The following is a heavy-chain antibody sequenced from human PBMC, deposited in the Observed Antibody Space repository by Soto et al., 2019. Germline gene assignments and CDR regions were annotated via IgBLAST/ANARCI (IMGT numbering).Heavy chain of an antibody. J-gene: IGHJ4*02. D-gene: IGHD6-19*01. CDR3: AKSSVAGSSFFDY. CDR2: ISGKNGDT. CDR1: GYTFSDYG. Sequence: QVQLVQSGAEVKKPGASVKVSCKASGYTFSDYGVTWLRQAPGQGLEWMGWISGKNGDTKYAQKVQGRVTMTTDTSTSKAFMELRSLRSDDTAVYYCAKSSVAGSSFFDYWGQGSQVTVSS. V-gene: IGHV1-18*01.